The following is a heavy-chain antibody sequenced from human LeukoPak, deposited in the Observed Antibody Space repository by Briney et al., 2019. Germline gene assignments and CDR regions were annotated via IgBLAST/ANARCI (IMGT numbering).Heavy chain of an antibody. D-gene: IGHD1-26*01. CDR1: GYTFTSYY. J-gene: IGHJ5*02. CDR2: INPSGGST. Sequence: ASVKVSCKASGYTFTSYYMHWVRQAPGQGLEWMGIINPSGGSTSYAQKLQGRVTMTRDTSTSTVYMELSSLRSEDTAVYYCARGSPSGSYGNWFDPWGQGTLVTVSS. CDR3: ARGSPSGSYGNWFDP. V-gene: IGHV1-46*01.